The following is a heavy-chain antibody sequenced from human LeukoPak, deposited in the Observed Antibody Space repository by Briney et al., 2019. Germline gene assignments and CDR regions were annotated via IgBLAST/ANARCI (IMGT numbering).Heavy chain of an antibody. CDR2: INDSGDT. CDR3: ARGDPSFSTRDL. D-gene: IGHD3-10*01. J-gene: IGHJ5*02. V-gene: IGHV4-34*01. CDR1: GGSFSDYY. Sequence: PSETLSLTCAVYGGSFSDYYWTWLRQSPGRGLEWIGEINDSGDTRSNPSLKSRVSISTDTSRNQFSLNMSSVTAADTAVYYCARGDPSFSTRDLWGQGSLITVSS.